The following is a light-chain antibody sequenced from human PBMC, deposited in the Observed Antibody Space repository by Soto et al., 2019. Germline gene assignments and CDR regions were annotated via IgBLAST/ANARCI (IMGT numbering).Light chain of an antibody. V-gene: IGKV3-15*01. J-gene: IGKJ5*01. CDR2: GAS. CDR1: QSVSSN. Sequence: EIVMTQSPATLSVSPGERATLSCISSQSVSSNLAWYQQKPGQAPRLLIYGASTRATGIPARFSGSGSGTEFTLTISSLEPEDFAVYYCQQRSNWPITFGQGTRLEIK. CDR3: QQRSNWPIT.